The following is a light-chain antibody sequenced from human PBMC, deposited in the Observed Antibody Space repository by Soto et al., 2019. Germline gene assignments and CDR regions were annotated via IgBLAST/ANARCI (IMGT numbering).Light chain of an antibody. CDR1: QSVSSNF. CDR2: GAF. CDR3: QQSGDSPLT. V-gene: IGKV3-20*01. Sequence: EIVLTQSPGTLSLSPGERATLSCRASQSVSSNFLAWYQQKPGQAPRLLIYGAFNRATGIPDRFSGSESGTDFTLTISRLEPEDFAVYYCQQSGDSPLTFGGGTKVEIK. J-gene: IGKJ4*01.